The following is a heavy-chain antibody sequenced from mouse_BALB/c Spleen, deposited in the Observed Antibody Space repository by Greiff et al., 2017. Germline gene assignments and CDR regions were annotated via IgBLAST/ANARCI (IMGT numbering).Heavy chain of an antibody. CDR2: IYPGGGYT. CDR3: ASQTARATRAWFAY. CDR1: GYTFTNYW. D-gene: IGHD3-2*01. Sequence: VQGVESGAELVRPGTSVKISCKASGYTFTNYWLGWVKQRPGHGLEWIGDIYPGGGYTNYNEKFNGKATLTADTSSSTAYMQLSSLTSEDSAVDFCASQTARATRAWFAYWGQGTLVTVSA. J-gene: IGHJ3*01. V-gene: IGHV1-63*02.